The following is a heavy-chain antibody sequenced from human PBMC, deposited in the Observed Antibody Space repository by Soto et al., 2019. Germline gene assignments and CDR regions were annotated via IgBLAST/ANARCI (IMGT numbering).Heavy chain of an antibody. Sequence: SETLSLTCTVSGGSISSSSYYWGWIRQPPGKGLEWIGSIYYSGSTYYNPSLKSRVTISVDRSKIQFSLKLSSVTAADTAVYYCARHRDIVVVPAAIVGADWFDPWGQGTLVIVSS. V-gene: IGHV4-39*01. CDR3: ARHRDIVVVPAAIVGADWFDP. CDR2: IYYSGST. J-gene: IGHJ5*02. D-gene: IGHD2-2*02. CDR1: GGSISSSSYY.